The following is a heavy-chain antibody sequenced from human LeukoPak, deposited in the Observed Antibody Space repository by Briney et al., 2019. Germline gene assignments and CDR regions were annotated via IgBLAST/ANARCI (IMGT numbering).Heavy chain of an antibody. J-gene: IGHJ4*02. CDR3: ARIDRHSSSWYLPVTAIRD. D-gene: IGHD6-13*01. CDR2: IYWDDDK. Sequence: SGPTLVNPTQTLTLTCTFSGFSLSTSGVGVGWIRQPPGKALEWLALIYWDDDKRYSTSLKTRLTISKDTSKNQVVLTMTNMDPVDTATYYCARIDRHSSSWYLPVTAIRDWGQGTLVTVSS. CDR1: GFSLSTSGVG. V-gene: IGHV2-5*02.